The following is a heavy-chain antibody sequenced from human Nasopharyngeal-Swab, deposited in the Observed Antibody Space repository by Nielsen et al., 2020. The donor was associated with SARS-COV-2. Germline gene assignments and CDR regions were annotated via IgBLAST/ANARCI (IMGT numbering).Heavy chain of an antibody. CDR2: ITGNGDTT. Sequence: GESLKISCAASGFIFSSYSMSWLRQAPGKGLEWVSTITGNGDTTYYADSVKGRFTISRDNSENTVYLQMNSLRAEDTALYHCARPLSRDSTWTTEANWFDPWGQGTLVTVSS. CDR3: ARPLSRDSTWTTEANWFDP. D-gene: IGHD6-13*01. CDR1: GFIFSSYS. V-gene: IGHV3-23*01. J-gene: IGHJ5*02.